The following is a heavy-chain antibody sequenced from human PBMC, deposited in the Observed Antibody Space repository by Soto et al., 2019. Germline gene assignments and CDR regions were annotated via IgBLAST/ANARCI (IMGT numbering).Heavy chain of an antibody. V-gene: IGHV4-39*01. J-gene: IGHJ4*02. CDR1: GGSISSSSYY. D-gene: IGHD2-21*01. CDR2: VYYSGIT. CDR3: VSQVPGIANYVDY. Sequence: SETLSLTCTVSGGSISSSSYYWGWIRQPPGKGLEWIGSVYYSGITYYNPSLKSRVTISVDTSKKQFSLDLSSVTAADTAVYYCVSQVPGIANYVDYWGQGALVTVS.